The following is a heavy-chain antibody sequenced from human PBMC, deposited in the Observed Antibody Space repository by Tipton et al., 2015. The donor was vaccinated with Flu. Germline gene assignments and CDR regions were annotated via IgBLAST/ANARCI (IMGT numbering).Heavy chain of an antibody. D-gene: IGHD2-2*01. CDR3: ARDLSGYCSSTSCYGEFDY. J-gene: IGHJ4*02. CDR1: GGSFSGYY. V-gene: IGHV4-34*01. CDR2: INHSGST. Sequence: TLSLTCAVYGGSFSGYYWSWIRQPPGKGLEWIGEINHSGSTNYNPSLKSRVTISVDTSKNQFSLKLSSVTAADTAVYYCARDLSGYCSSTSCYGEFDYWGQGTLVTVSS.